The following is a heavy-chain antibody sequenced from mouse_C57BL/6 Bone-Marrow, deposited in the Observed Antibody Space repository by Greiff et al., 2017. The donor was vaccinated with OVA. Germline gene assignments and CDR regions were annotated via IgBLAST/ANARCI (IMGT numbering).Heavy chain of an antibody. CDR2: INPYNGGT. V-gene: IGHV1-19*01. D-gene: IGHD2-14*01. J-gene: IGHJ3*01. Sequence: EVQLQQSGPVLVKPGASVKMSCKASGYTFTDYYMNWVKQSHGKSLEWIGVINPYNGGTSYNQKFKGKAALTVDKSSSTAYMELNSLTSEDSAVYSCARARTWAWFAYWGQGTLVTVSA. CDR3: ARARTWAWFAY. CDR1: GYTFTDYY.